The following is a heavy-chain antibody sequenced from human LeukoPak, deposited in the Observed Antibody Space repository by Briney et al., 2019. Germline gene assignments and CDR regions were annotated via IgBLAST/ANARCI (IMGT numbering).Heavy chain of an antibody. CDR3: ASTSTSYYGSGSWVY. V-gene: IGHV4-4*02. J-gene: IGHJ4*02. Sequence: SGTLSLTCAVSGGSISSSNWWSWVRQPPGKGLEWIGEIYHSGSTNYNPSLKSRVTISVDKSKNQFSLKLSSVTAADTAVYYCASTSTSYYGSGSWVYWGQGTLVTVSS. CDR1: GGSISSSNW. D-gene: IGHD3-10*01. CDR2: IYHSGST.